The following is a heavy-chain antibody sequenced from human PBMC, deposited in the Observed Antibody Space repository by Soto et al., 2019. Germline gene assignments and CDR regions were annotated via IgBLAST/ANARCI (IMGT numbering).Heavy chain of an antibody. Sequence: SETLSLTCAVYGGSFSDYYWHWIRQSPGKGLEWIGEITHSGRTNYNPSLKSRVTISLDTSKQHFSMRLSSVTTADTAVYYCTYTLEVGASLLNVWGQGTMVTVSS. CDR3: TYTLEVGASLLNV. CDR2: ITHSGRT. J-gene: IGHJ3*01. V-gene: IGHV4-34*01. D-gene: IGHD2-8*02. CDR1: GGSFSDYY.